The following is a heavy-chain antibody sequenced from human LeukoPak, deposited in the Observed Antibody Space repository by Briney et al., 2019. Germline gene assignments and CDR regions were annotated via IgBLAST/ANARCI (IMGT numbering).Heavy chain of an antibody. V-gene: IGHV3-48*01. CDR2: ISSSGSTI. J-gene: IGHJ4*02. Sequence: GGSLRLSCAASGFTFSSSAMNWVRQAPGKGLDWVSYISSSGSTIYYADSVKGRFTISIDNSKNTLYLQMNSLRADDTAVYYCAKRSGGPSPFDYWGQGALVTVSS. D-gene: IGHD3-3*01. CDR1: GFTFSSSA. CDR3: AKRSGGPSPFDY.